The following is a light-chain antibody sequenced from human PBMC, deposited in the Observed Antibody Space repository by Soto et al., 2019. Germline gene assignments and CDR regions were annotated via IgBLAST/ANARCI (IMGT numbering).Light chain of an antibody. CDR3: QQYEKWPPSIT. CDR1: QSVSNF. V-gene: IGKV3-15*01. Sequence: EIVLTQSPATLSLSPGERATLSCRASQSVSNFLAWYQQKPGQAPRLLIYGVSTRATGISARFSGGGSVTEFTLTISSLQSEDFAVYYCQQYEKWPPSITFGQGTRLEIK. CDR2: GVS. J-gene: IGKJ5*01.